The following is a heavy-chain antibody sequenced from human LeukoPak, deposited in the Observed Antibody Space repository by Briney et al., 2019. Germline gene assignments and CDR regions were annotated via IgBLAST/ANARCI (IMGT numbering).Heavy chain of an antibody. J-gene: IGHJ4*02. CDR2: ISSSSSYI. CDR3: ARYDFWSGYRPLDY. D-gene: IGHD3-3*01. CDR1: GFTFSSYS. Sequence: GGPLRLSCAASGFTFSSYSMNWVRQAPGKGLEWVSSISSSSSYIYYADSVKGRFTISRDNAKNSLYLQMNSLRAEDTAVYYCARYDFWSGYRPLDYWGQGTLVTVSS. V-gene: IGHV3-21*01.